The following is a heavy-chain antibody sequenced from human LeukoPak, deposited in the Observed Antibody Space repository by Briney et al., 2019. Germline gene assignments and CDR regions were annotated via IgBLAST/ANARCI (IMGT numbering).Heavy chain of an antibody. D-gene: IGHD2-21*02. CDR2: IHDTAGI. J-gene: IGHJ4*02. V-gene: IGHV4-59*08. CDR3: ARWSSCGGDCYWLDY. Sequence: SETLSLTCTVSGGSISSYYWGWIRQTPGKGLEWIANIHDTAGIGYDPSLKSRVTISLDTSKSQFSLSLRSVTAADTAVYYCARWSSCGGDCYWLDYWGQGTLVTVSS. CDR1: GGSISSYY.